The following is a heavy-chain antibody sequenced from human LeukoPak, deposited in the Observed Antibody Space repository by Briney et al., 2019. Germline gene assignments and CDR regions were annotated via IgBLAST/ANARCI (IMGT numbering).Heavy chain of an antibody. V-gene: IGHV3-11*03. D-gene: IGHD4-23*01. Sequence: GGSLRLSCAASGFTFSDYYMSRIRQAPGKGLEWVSYISSSSSYRKYADSVKGRFTISRDNAKNSLYLQMNSLRAEDTAVYYCAAGGNFDYWGQGTLVTVSS. CDR1: GFTFSDYY. CDR2: ISSSSSYR. CDR3: AAGGNFDY. J-gene: IGHJ4*02.